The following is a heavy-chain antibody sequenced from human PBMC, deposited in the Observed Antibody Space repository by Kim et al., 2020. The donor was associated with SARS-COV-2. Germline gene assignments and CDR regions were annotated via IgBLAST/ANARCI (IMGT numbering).Heavy chain of an antibody. CDR1: GFTFSSYA. V-gene: IGHV3-23*03. Sequence: GGSLRLSCAASGFTFSSYAMSWVRQAPGKGLEWVSVIYSGGSSTYYADSVKGRFTISRDNSKNTLYLQMNSLRAEDTAVYYCAKPLDVGPYYYYGMDVWGQGTTVTVSS. CDR2: IYSGGSST. D-gene: IGHD1-26*01. CDR3: AKPLDVGPYYYYGMDV. J-gene: IGHJ6*02.